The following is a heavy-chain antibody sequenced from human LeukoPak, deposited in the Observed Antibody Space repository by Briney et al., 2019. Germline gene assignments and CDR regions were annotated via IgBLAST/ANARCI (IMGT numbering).Heavy chain of an antibody. CDR3: ARASWMATIFFDY. D-gene: IGHD5-24*01. J-gene: IGHJ4*02. V-gene: IGHV4-39*01. Sequence: SETLSLTCTVSGGSISNNNYYWAWIRQPPGKGLECIGSIYYSGSPYYNPSLKSRVTISVDTSKNQFSLRLSSVTAADTAVYYCARASWMATIFFDYWGQGTLVTVSS. CDR2: IYYSGSP. CDR1: GGSISNNNYY.